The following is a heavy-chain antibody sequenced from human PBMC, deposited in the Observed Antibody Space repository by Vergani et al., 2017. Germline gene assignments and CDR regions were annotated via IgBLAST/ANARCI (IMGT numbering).Heavy chain of an antibody. J-gene: IGHJ3*02. V-gene: IGHV1-18*01. CDR2: ISAYNGNT. CDR3: ARDRYYYDSSGPSSTAFDI. D-gene: IGHD3-22*01. CDR1: GYTFTSYG. Sequence: QVPLVQSGAEVKKPGASVKVSCKASGYTFTSYGISWVRQAPGQGLEWMGWISAYNGNTNYAQKLQGRVTMTTDTSTSTAYMELRSLRSDDTAVYYCARDRYYYDSSGPSSTAFDIWGQGTMVTVSS.